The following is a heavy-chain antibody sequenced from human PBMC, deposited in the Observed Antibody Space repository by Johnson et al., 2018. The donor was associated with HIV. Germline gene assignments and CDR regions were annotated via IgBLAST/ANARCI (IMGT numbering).Heavy chain of an antibody. V-gene: IGHV3-11*04. D-gene: IGHD6-25*01. CDR2: ISSGGGSI. CDR1: GFTFEDYD. J-gene: IGHJ3*02. CDR3: ARGGEERAADVFDI. Sequence: QVQLVESGGGVVRPGGSLRLSCAASGFTFEDYDMSWIRQAPGEGLEWISYISSGGGSILYADSEKDCFTISRDNAQNSLFLQMNTLRGDDTAVYYCARGGEERAADVFDIWGQGTMVTVSS.